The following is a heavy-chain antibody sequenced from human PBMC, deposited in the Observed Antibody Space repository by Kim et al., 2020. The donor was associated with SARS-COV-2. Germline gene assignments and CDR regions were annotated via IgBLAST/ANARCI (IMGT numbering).Heavy chain of an antibody. V-gene: IGHV3-53*04. J-gene: IGHJ6*02. Sequence: YADSVQGRYTVSRHNTKNTLYLQMNSLSAEDTAVYCGARDLFYYNAMDVWGQGTTVTVSS. CDR3: ARDLFYYNAMDV.